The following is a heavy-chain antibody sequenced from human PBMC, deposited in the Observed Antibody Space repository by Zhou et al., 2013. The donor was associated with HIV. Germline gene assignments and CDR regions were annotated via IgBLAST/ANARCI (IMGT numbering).Heavy chain of an antibody. V-gene: IGHV3-53*01. CDR2: IYSGGST. J-gene: IGHJ3*02. Sequence: EVQLVESGGGLIQPGGSLRLSCAASGFTVSGNYMSWVRQAPGKGLEWVSVIYSGGSTYYADSVEGRFTISRDNSKNTLYLQMNSLRAEDTAVYYCARAVLSSGWYVPALDIWGQGTMVTVSS. CDR3: ARAVLSSGWYVPALDI. CDR1: GFTVSGNY. D-gene: IGHD6-19*01.